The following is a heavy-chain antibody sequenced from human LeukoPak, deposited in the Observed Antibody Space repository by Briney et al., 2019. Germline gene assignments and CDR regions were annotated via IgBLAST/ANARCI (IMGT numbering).Heavy chain of an antibody. CDR1: GGSISSSSYY. D-gene: IGHD3-16*01. J-gene: IGHJ4*02. CDR3: ARDLGD. Sequence: PSETLSLTCTVSGGSISSSSYYWSWIRQPPGKGLEWIGYIYYSGSTNYNPSLKSRVTISVDTSKNQFSLKLSSVTAADTAVYYCARDLGDWGQGTLVTVSS. V-gene: IGHV4-61*01. CDR2: IYYSGST.